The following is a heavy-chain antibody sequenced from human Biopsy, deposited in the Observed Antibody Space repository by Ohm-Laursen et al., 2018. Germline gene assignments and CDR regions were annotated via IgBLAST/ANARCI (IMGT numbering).Heavy chain of an antibody. CDR1: GFTFSTYW. J-gene: IGHJ3*01. CDR3: TRDTTYYAGTTYYDALDV. Sequence: SLRLSCAAFGFTFSTYWMTWVRQAPGKGLEWVANIKRDGSQSNHADSVKGRFTISRGNAKNSLYLQMNSLRAEDTAVYYCTRDTTYYAGTTYYDALDVWGQGTTVTVSS. CDR2: IKRDGSQS. D-gene: IGHD2/OR15-2a*01. V-gene: IGHV3-7*01.